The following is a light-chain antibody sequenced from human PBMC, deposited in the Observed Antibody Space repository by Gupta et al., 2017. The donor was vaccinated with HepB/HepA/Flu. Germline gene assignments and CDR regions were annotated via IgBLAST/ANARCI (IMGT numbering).Light chain of an antibody. CDR1: QSVLYSSNNKNY. Sequence: DIVMTQSPDSLAVSLAERATIHCKSSQSVLYSSNNKNYLAWYQQKPGQPPKLLIYWASTRESGVPDRVSGSGSGTDFTLTISSLQAEDVAVYYCQQDDSTPRTFGEGTKVEIK. V-gene: IGKV4-1*01. CDR3: QQDDSTPRT. CDR2: WAS. J-gene: IGKJ1*01.